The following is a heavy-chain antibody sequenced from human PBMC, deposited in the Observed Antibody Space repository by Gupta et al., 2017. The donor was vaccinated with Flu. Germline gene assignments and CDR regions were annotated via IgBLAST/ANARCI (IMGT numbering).Heavy chain of an antibody. V-gene: IGHV4-39*01. CDR2: VDLSGNP. CDR1: GDSITNTAYN. J-gene: IGHJ4*02. D-gene: IGHD1-20*01. CDR3: ARHDGIGPLCFLSRLRY. Sequence: QLQLRESGPALVKPSETLSLTCSVSGDSITNTAYNRGWIRQSPGKGLDGIGCVDLSGNPYYSPSLKSRVTISVDPSTKLFSLKLTSVTAADTAVYYCARHDGIGPLCFLSRLRYWGQGSLVTVSS.